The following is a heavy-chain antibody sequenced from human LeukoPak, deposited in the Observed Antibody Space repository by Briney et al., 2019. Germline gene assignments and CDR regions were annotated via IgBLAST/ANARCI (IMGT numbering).Heavy chain of an antibody. CDR2: INHSGST. V-gene: IGHV4-34*01. Sequence: SETLSLTCAVYGGSFRGYYWSWIRQPPGKGLEWIGEINHSGSTNYNPSLKSRVTISVDTSKNQFSLKLSSVTAADTAVYYCARSSGPNDAFDIWGQGTMVTVSS. CDR3: ARSSGPNDAFDI. D-gene: IGHD3-22*01. J-gene: IGHJ3*02. CDR1: GGSFRGYY.